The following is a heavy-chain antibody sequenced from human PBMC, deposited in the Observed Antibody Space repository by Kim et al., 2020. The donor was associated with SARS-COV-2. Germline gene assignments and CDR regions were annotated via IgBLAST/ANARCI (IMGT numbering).Heavy chain of an antibody. CDR3: VCGRGSGSYFHY. V-gene: IGHV3-13*01. CDR2: IGTAGDT. Sequence: GGSLRLSCAASGFTFSSYDMHWVRQATGKGLEWVSAIGTAGDTYYPGSVKGRFTISRENAKNSLYLQMNSLRAGDTAVYYCVCGRGSGSYFHYWGQGTLVTVSS. J-gene: IGHJ4*02. CDR1: GFTFSSYD. D-gene: IGHD1-26*01.